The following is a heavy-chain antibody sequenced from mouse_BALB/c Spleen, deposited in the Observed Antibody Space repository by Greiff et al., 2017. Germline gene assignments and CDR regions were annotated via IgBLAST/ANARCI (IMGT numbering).Heavy chain of an antibody. CDR3: AREELPFDY. CDR1: GYAFTNYL. Sequence: VQLQQSGAELVRPGTSVKVSCKASGYAFTNYLIEWVKQRPGQGLEWIGVINPGSGGTNYNEKFKGKATLTADKSSSTAYMQLSSLTSDDSAVYFCAREELPFDYWGQGTTLTVSS. CDR2: INPGSGGT. J-gene: IGHJ2*01. V-gene: IGHV1-54*03.